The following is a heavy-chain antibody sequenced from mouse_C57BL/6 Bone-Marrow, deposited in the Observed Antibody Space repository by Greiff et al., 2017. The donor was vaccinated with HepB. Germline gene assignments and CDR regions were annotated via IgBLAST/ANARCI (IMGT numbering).Heavy chain of an antibody. CDR2: IYPGSGST. J-gene: IGHJ2*01. CDR3: ARGGITTVVAKR. V-gene: IGHV1-55*01. D-gene: IGHD1-1*01. CDR1: GYTFTSYW. Sequence: VQLQESGAELVKPGASVKMSCKASGYTFTSYWITWVKQRPGQGLEWIGDIYPGSGSTNYNEKFKSKATLTVDTSSSTAYMQLSSLTSEDSAVYYCARGGITTVVAKRWGQGTTLTVSS.